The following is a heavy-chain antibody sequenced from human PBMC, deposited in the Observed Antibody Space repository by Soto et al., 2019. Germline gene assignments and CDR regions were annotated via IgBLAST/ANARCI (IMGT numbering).Heavy chain of an antibody. CDR2: ISGSGGST. CDR1: GFTFSSYA. D-gene: IGHD3-3*01. J-gene: IGHJ6*02. Sequence: QPGGSLRLSCAASGFTFSSYAMSWVRQAPGKGLEWVSAISGSGGSTYYADSVKGRFTISRDNSKNTLYLQMNSLRAEDTAVYYCAKVNFGLRFLEWLPDRPYGMDVWGQGTTVTVSS. CDR3: AKVNFGLRFLEWLPDRPYGMDV. V-gene: IGHV3-23*01.